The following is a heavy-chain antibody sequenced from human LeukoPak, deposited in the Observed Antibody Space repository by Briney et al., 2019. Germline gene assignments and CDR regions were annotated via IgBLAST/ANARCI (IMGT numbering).Heavy chain of an antibody. CDR3: ARSTNWNGWFDP. CDR2: IYYSGST. V-gene: IGHV4-59*01. D-gene: IGHD1-20*01. CDR1: GGSISSYY. J-gene: IGHJ5*02. Sequence: PSETLSLTCTVSGGSISSYYWSWIRQPPGKGLEWIGYIYYSGSTNYNPSLKSRVTISVDTSKNQFSLKPSSVTAADTAVYYCARSTNWNGWFDPWGQGTLVTVSS.